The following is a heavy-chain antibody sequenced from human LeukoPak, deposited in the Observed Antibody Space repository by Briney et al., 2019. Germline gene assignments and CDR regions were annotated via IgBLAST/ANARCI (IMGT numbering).Heavy chain of an antibody. Sequence: SATLSLTCTGSGGSVSSGSYYWSWIRQPPGKGLEWIGYIYYSGSTNYNLSLKSRVTISVDTSKNQFSLKLSSVTAADTAVYYCARHIRGATGNWFDPWGQGTLVTVSS. CDR3: ARHIRGATGNWFDP. D-gene: IGHD1-26*01. CDR1: GGSVSSGSYY. J-gene: IGHJ5*02. CDR2: IYYSGST. V-gene: IGHV4-61*01.